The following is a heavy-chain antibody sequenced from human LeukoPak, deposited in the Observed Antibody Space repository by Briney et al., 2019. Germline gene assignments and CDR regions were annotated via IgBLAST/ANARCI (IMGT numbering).Heavy chain of an antibody. D-gene: IGHD3-10*01. J-gene: IGHJ4*02. Sequence: SETLSLTCTVSGGSISSGSYYWSWIRQPAGKGLEWIGRIYTSGSTNYNPSLKSRVTISVDTSKNQFSLKLSSVTAADTGVYYCARGVGFDNPHFDYWGQGTLVTVSS. CDR2: IYTSGST. V-gene: IGHV4-61*02. CDR1: GGSISSGSYY. CDR3: ARGVGFDNPHFDY.